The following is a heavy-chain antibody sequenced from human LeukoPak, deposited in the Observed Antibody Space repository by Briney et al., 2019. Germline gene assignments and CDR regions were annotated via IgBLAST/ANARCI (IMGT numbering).Heavy chain of an antibody. CDR2: IIPILGIA. Sequence: SVKVSCKASGGTFSSYAISWVRQAPGQGLEWMGRIIPILGIANYAQKFQGRVTITADKSTSTAYMELSSLRSEDTAVYYCARDGIFSSGWYDCWGQGTLVTVSS. CDR3: ARDGIFSSGWYDC. CDR1: GGTFSSYA. V-gene: IGHV1-69*04. J-gene: IGHJ5*01. D-gene: IGHD6-19*01.